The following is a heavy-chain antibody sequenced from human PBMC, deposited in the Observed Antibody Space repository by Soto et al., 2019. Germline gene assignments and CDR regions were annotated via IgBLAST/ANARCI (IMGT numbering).Heavy chain of an antibody. CDR1: GYSFTSYW. Sequence: GESLKISCKGSGYSFTSYWIGWVRQMPGKGLEWMGIIYPGDSDTRYSPSFQGQVTISADKSISTAYLQWSSLKASDTAMYYCARLVVVTAIRDTWFDPWGQGTLVTVSS. CDR3: ARLVVVTAIRDTWFDP. J-gene: IGHJ5*02. D-gene: IGHD2-21*02. V-gene: IGHV5-51*01. CDR2: IYPGDSDT.